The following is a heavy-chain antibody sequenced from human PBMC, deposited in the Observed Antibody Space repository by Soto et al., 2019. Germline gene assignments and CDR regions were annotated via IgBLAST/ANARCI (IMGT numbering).Heavy chain of an antibody. Sequence: VGSLRLSCAASGFTFSSYSMNWVRQAPGKGLEWVSSISSSSSCIYYADSVKGRFTISRDNAKNSLYLQMNSLRAEDTAVYYCAREQSDFWSGSGMDVWGQGTTVTGSS. D-gene: IGHD3-3*01. V-gene: IGHV3-21*01. J-gene: IGHJ6*02. CDR3: AREQSDFWSGSGMDV. CDR1: GFTFSSYS. CDR2: ISSSSSCI.